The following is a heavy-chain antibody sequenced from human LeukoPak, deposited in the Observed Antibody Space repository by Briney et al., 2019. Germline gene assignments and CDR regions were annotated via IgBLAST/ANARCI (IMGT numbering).Heavy chain of an antibody. J-gene: IGHJ3*02. CDR3: IRGGRYVYDI. D-gene: IGHD3-16*01. CDR1: GFRISDSS. Sequence: PGGALRLSCAASGFRISDSSIHWVRQASGKGLERVGRIAAKAPTYATTYAASMTGRFPISRDASRNTAYLQMDSLRTEDTAFYYCIRGGRYVYDIWGQGTKVTVSS. CDR2: IAAKAPTYAT. V-gene: IGHV3-73*01.